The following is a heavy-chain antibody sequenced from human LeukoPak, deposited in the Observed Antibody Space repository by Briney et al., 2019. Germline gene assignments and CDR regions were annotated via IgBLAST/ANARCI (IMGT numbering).Heavy chain of an antibody. J-gene: IGHJ4*02. CDR3: ARGNSYCSGGSCYPSHFDY. Sequence: ASVKVSCKASGYTLTGYYMNWVRQAPGQGLECMGWINPKSGGTNYAQKFQGRVTMTMDTSISTAYMELNRLRSDDTAVYCCARGNSYCSGGSCYPSHFDYWGQGTLVTVSS. CDR2: INPKSGGT. D-gene: IGHD2-15*01. V-gene: IGHV1-2*02. CDR1: GYTLTGYY.